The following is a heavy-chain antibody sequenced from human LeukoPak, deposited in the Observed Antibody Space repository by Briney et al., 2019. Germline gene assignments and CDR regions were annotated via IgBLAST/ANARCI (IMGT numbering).Heavy chain of an antibody. CDR2: IYYSGST. CDR1: GGSVSSSSLY. CDR3: AYSVAPTFYDSSGSDTFDV. J-gene: IGHJ3*01. D-gene: IGHD5-12*01. Sequence: SETLSLTCTVSGGSVSSSSLYWGWLRQPPGKGLEWIATIYYSGSTYYNPSLKSRVTISLDTSKSQFSLKLTSVTAADTAIYYCAYSVAPTFYDSSGSDTFDVWGLGTMVTVSS. V-gene: IGHV4-39*01.